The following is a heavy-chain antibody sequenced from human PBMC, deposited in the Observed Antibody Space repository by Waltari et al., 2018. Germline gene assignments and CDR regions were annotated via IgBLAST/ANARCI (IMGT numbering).Heavy chain of an antibody. Sequence: EVQLVQSGAEVKKPGATVKISCKASGYTFTDYYMHWVQQAPGKGLEWMGRVETEDGETIYAEKFQGRVTITADTSTDTAYMELTSLRSEDTAVYYCATSPLRFLEWVNWFDPWGQGTLVTVSS. J-gene: IGHJ5*02. CDR3: ATSPLRFLEWVNWFDP. D-gene: IGHD3-3*01. CDR2: VETEDGET. V-gene: IGHV1-69-2*01. CDR1: GYTFTDYY.